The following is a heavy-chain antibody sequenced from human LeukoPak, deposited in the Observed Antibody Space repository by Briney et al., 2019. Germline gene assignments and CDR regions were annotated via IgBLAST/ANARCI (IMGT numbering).Heavy chain of an antibody. Sequence: PSETLSLTCAVYGGSFSNYYWRWIRQPPGKGLEWIGEINDSGRTNYNPSLMSRVTVSVDTSKKQFSLRLTSVTATDTAVYYCARRWNYGRNYYIDVWGKGATVSVSS. CDR2: INDSGRT. D-gene: IGHD1-7*01. V-gene: IGHV4-34*01. J-gene: IGHJ6*03. CDR3: ARRWNYGRNYYIDV. CDR1: GGSFSNYY.